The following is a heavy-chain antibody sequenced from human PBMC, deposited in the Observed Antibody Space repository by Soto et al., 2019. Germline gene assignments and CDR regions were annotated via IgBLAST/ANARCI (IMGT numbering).Heavy chain of an antibody. CDR3: AREGYCSGGSCYSRTLDY. D-gene: IGHD2-15*01. Sequence: PSETLSLTCAVYGGSFSGYYCNWIRQPPWKGLEWIGEINHSGITNYNPSLKSRVTISVDTSKNQFSLKLSSVTAADTAVYYCAREGYCSGGSCYSRTLDYWGQGTLVTVSS. CDR1: GGSFSGYY. V-gene: IGHV4-34*01. CDR2: INHSGIT. J-gene: IGHJ4*02.